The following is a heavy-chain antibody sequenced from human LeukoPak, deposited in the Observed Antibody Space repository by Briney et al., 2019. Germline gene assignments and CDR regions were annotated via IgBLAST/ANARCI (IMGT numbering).Heavy chain of an antibody. V-gene: IGHV3-11*01. D-gene: IGHD6-13*01. Sequence: PGGPLRLSCAASGVTFCDYYMTWIRRAPGQGLEGVSGIGSSRSMIYYADSVKGRFTISRDNAKNSLYLQMHSLSAGHTGVYYCGRDSSNWYVAAGALDVWGQGTTVTVSS. CDR2: IGSSRSMI. CDR1: GVTFCDYY. J-gene: IGHJ6*02. CDR3: GRDSSNWYVAAGALDV.